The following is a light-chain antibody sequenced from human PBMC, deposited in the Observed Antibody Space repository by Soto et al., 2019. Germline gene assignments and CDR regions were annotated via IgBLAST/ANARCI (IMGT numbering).Light chain of an antibody. CDR2: GAS. CDR3: QQYNNWLRT. J-gene: IGKJ1*01. CDR1: QSLSSS. Sequence: EIVMTQSPATLSVSPGERATLSCRASQSLSSSLAWYQSKPGQAPRLLIYGASTRATGIPVRFSGSGSGTEFTLTISSLQSEDFAVFHCQQYNNWLRTFGQGTKVEIK. V-gene: IGKV3-15*01.